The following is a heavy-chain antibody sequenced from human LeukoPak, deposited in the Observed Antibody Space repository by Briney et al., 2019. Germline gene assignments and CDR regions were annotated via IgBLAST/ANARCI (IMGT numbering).Heavy chain of an antibody. CDR3: AREDDNSGYYYFDY. V-gene: IGHV3-33*01. CDR1: GFSSSNYG. CDR2: IWYDGSNT. J-gene: IGHJ4*02. Sequence: GGSLRLSCSASGFSSSNYGMHWVRQAPGKGLEWVAVIWYDGSNTYYADSVKGRFTISRDNSKNTLYLQMNSLRAEDTAVYFCAREDDNSGYYYFDYWGQGTLVTVSS. D-gene: IGHD3-22*01.